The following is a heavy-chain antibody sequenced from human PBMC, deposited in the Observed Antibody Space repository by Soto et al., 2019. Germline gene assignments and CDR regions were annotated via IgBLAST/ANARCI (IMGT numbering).Heavy chain of an antibody. J-gene: IGHJ4*02. Sequence: PSETLSLTCTVSGGSVSSGSYYWSWIRQPPGKGLEWIGYIYYSGSTNYNPSLKSRVTISVDTSKNQFSLKLSSVTAADTAVYYCARHIPGYCTNGVCYFPTLPDYRGQGTLVTVSS. V-gene: IGHV4-61*01. CDR2: IYYSGST. CDR1: GGSVSSGSYY. D-gene: IGHD2-8*01. CDR3: ARHIPGYCTNGVCYFPTLPDY.